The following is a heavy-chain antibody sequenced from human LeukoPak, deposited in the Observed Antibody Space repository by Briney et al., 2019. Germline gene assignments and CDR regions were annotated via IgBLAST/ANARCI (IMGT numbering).Heavy chain of an antibody. CDR2: ITTVIGYT. Sequence: PGGSLRLSCSASGFTFTTYGMNWVRQAPGKGLEWVSSITTVIGYTYYAASVKGRFTISRDNAKNSLYLEMNGLRVEDTAVYYCARGRYFDLWGRGTLVTVSS. CDR3: ARGRYFDL. CDR1: GFTFTTYG. J-gene: IGHJ2*01. V-gene: IGHV3-21*01.